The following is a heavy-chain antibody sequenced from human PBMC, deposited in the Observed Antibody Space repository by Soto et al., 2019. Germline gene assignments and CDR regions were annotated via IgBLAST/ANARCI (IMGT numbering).Heavy chain of an antibody. Sequence: QVQLQESGPGLVKPLETVSLTCTVSGGSLIDDYWNWIRQPPGKGLEWIGYVYSSGSNNYNPSLKSRVTISVDRSKNQFSLKLSSVTAADTAGYDCARGNDWKSSTFDIWGHGTMVSVSS. CDR2: VYSSGSN. V-gene: IGHV4-59*01. D-gene: IGHD2-21*01. CDR3: ARGNDWKSSTFDI. CDR1: GGSLIDDY. J-gene: IGHJ3*02.